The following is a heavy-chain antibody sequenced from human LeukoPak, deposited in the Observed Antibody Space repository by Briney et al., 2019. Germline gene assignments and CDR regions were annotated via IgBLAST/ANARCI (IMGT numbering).Heavy chain of an antibody. Sequence: SETLSLTCTVSRGSISSYYWSWIRQPPGKGLEWIGYIYYSGSTNYNPSLKSRVTISVDTSKNQFSLKLSSVTAADTAVYYCARSLRGYSYGPSFDYWGQGTLVTVSS. CDR2: IYYSGST. D-gene: IGHD5-18*01. CDR3: ARSLRGYSYGPSFDY. J-gene: IGHJ4*02. V-gene: IGHV4-59*01. CDR1: RGSISSYY.